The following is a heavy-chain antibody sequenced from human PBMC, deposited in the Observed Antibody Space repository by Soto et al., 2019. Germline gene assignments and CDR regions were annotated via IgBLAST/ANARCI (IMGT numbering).Heavy chain of an antibody. CDR2: ITDSSDTV. V-gene: IGHV3-48*02. D-gene: IGHD3-3*01. CDR1: GFSFSNYN. J-gene: IGHJ4*02. Sequence: GGSLRLSCAASGFSFSNYNMNWVRQAPGKGLEWVSYITDSSDTVHYADSVRGRFTISRDNAESSLYLQMNSLRDEDTAVYFCARDFGHGYYLDYWGRGTLVTVSS. CDR3: ARDFGHGYYLDY.